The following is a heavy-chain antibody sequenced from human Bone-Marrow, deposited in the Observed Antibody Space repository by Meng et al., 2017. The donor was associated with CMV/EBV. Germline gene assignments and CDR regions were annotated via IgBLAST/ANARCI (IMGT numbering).Heavy chain of an antibody. Sequence: GESLKISCAASGFTFSSYAMSWVRQAPGKGLEWVSVIYNEFSSTYYTDSVKGRFTISRDISQNTLYLQMNSLRAEDTAVYYCARQSLRDFDWADFDYWGQGTLVTVSS. V-gene: IGHV3-23*03. D-gene: IGHD3-9*01. CDR3: ARQSLRDFDWADFDY. CDR2: IYNEFSST. J-gene: IGHJ4*02. CDR1: GFTFSSYA.